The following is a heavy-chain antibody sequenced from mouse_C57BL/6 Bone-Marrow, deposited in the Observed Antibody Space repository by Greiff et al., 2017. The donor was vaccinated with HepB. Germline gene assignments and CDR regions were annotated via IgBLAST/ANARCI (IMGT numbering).Heavy chain of an antibody. J-gene: IGHJ2*01. CDR3: ARLDYRSFDY. CDR2: IDPSDSYT. Sequence: QVQLKQPGAELVMPGASVKLSCKASGYTFTSYWMHWVKQRPGQGLEWIGEIDPSDSYTNYNQKFKGKSTLTVDKSSSTAYMQLSSLTSEDSAVYYCARLDYRSFDYWGQGTTLTVSS. D-gene: IGHD2-14*01. V-gene: IGHV1-69*01. CDR1: GYTFTSYW.